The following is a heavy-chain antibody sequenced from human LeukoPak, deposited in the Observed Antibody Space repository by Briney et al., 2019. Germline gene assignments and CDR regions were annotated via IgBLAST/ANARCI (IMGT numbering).Heavy chain of an antibody. V-gene: IGHV1-69*05. CDR2: IIPIFGTA. Sequence: ASVQVSCQASGGTFSRYAISWVRQAAGQGLEWMGGIIPIFGTANYAQKFQGRVTITTDESTSTAYMELSSLRSEDTAVYYCARGATAHDFDYWGQGTLVTVSS. CDR1: GGTFSRYA. D-gene: IGHD1-26*01. J-gene: IGHJ4*02. CDR3: ARGATAHDFDY.